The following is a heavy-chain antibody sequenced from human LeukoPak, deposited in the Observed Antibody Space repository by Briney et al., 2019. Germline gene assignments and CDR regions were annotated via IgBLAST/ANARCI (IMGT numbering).Heavy chain of an antibody. CDR1: GYTFTGYY. V-gene: IGHV1-2*02. J-gene: IGHJ5*02. Sequence: ASVKVSCKASGYTFTGYYMHWVQQAPGQGLEWMGWMNPNSGGTNYAQKFQGRVTMTRDTSISTAYMELSRLRSDDTAVYYCARDSYYGDNAWFDPWGQGTLVTVSS. D-gene: IGHD4-17*01. CDR3: ARDSYYGDNAWFDP. CDR2: MNPNSGGT.